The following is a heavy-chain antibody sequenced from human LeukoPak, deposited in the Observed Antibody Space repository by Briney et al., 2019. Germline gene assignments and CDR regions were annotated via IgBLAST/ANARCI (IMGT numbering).Heavy chain of an antibody. V-gene: IGHV3-23*01. CDR2: ISGSGGST. D-gene: IGHD2-8*02. J-gene: IGHJ5*02. CDR1: GFTFSSYW. Sequence: GGSLRLSCAASGFTFSSYWMSWVRQAPGKGLEWVSAISGSGGSTYYADSVKGRFTISRDNSKNTLYLQMNSLRAEDTAVYYCAKGVSSVVYALNWFDPWGQGTLVTVSS. CDR3: AKGVSSVVYALNWFDP.